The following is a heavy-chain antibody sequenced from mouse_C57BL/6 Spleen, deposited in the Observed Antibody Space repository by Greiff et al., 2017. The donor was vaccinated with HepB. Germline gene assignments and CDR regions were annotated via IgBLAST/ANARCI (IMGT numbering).Heavy chain of an antibody. CDR1: GYSITSGYD. D-gene: IGHD4-1*02. V-gene: IGHV3-1*01. CDR2: ISYSGST. CDR3: ARGGNQLAGWFAY. J-gene: IGHJ3*01. Sequence: EVMLVESGPGMVKPSQSLSLTCTVTGYSITSGYDWHWIRPFPGNKLEWMGYISYSGSTNYNPSLKSRISITHDTSKNHFFLKLNSVTTEDTATYYCARGGNQLAGWFAYWGQGTLVTVSA.